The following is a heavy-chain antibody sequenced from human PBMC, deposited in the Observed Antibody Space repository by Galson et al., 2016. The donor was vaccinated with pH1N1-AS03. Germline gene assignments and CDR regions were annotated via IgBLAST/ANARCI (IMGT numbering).Heavy chain of an antibody. Sequence: SLRLSCAASGFTYSDYYMTWIRQAPGKGLEWVAYISFTSDYRHYADSVKGRFTISRDNAKGSLYLQMDSLRVEDTAVYYCARARGGEDAWSQDVWGQGTTVTVSS. D-gene: IGHD2-21*01. CDR1: GFTYSDYY. V-gene: IGHV3-11*03. CDR3: ARARGGEDAWSQDV. CDR2: ISFTSDYR. J-gene: IGHJ6*02.